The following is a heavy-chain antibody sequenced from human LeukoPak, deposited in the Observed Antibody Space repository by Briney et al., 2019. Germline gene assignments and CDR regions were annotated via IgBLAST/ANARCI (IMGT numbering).Heavy chain of an antibody. J-gene: IGHJ3*02. CDR3: VRAAFDI. V-gene: IGHV3-74*01. CDR2: INSDGSST. Sequence: PGGSLRLSCAASGFTLSSYWMHWVRQAPGKGLVWVSHINSDGSSTTYADSVKGRFTLSRDNAKNTLYLQMNSLRAEDTAVYYCVRAAFDIWGQGTMVTVSS. CDR1: GFTLSSYW.